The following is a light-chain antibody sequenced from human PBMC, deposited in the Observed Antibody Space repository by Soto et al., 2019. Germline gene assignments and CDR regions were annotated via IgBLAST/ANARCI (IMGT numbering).Light chain of an antibody. Sequence: DIQMTQSPSTLSASVGDRVTITCRASQSISSWLAWYQQKPGKAPNLLIYKASSLESGVPSRFSGSGSGTEFTLTISSLQPDDFATYDCQQYNSYPLTFGGGTKLEIK. J-gene: IGKJ4*01. CDR2: KAS. V-gene: IGKV1-5*03. CDR3: QQYNSYPLT. CDR1: QSISSW.